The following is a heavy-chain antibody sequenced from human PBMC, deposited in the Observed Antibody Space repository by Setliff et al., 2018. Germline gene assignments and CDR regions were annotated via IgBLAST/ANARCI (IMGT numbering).Heavy chain of an antibody. D-gene: IGHD6-13*01. CDR2: IYHSGST. J-gene: IGHJ6*02. CDR1: GGPISSSNW. Sequence: SETLSLTCAVSGGPISSSNWWSWVRQPPGKGLEWIGEIYHSGSTNYNPSLKSRVTISVDKSKNQFSLKLSSVTAADTAVYYCARVSMYSSSWYYYYYGMDVWGQGTTVTVSS. V-gene: IGHV4-4*02. CDR3: ARVSMYSSSWYYYYYGMDV.